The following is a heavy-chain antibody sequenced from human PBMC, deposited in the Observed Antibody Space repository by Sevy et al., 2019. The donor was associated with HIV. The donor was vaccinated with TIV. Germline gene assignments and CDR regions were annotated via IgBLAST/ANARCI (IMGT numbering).Heavy chain of an antibody. D-gene: IGHD3-16*01. CDR2: IRPDGSDK. CDR1: GFTFSPYW. Sequence: GGSLRLSCAASGFTFSPYWMTWVRQAPGKGLEWVANIRPDGSDKYYVDSVKGRFTISRDNAKNSLYLQMNSLRADDTGMYYCAGGVGVGCWGQGALVTVSS. J-gene: IGHJ4*02. V-gene: IGHV3-7*01. CDR3: AGGVGVGC.